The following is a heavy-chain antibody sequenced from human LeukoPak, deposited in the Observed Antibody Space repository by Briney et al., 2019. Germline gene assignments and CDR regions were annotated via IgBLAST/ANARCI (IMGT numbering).Heavy chain of an antibody. CDR1: GFTFSSYW. D-gene: IGHD3-16*01. Sequence: GGSLRLSCAASGFTFSSYWMHWVRQAPGRGLVWVSRINSDGSSTSYADSVKGRFTISRDNAKNTLYLQMNSLRAEDTAVYYCARSPMGEELDYWGQGTLVTVSS. J-gene: IGHJ4*02. CDR2: INSDGSST. CDR3: ARSPMGEELDY. V-gene: IGHV3-74*01.